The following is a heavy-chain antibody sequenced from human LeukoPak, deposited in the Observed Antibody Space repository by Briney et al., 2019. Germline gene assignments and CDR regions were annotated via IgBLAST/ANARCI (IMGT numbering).Heavy chain of an antibody. CDR3: ARDAVDIVVVPAAITHYYYGMDV. CDR1: GFIFSSYS. V-gene: IGHV3-33*08. Sequence: GGSLRLSCAASGFIFSSYSMSWVRQAPGKGLEWVAVIWYDGSNKYYADSVKGRFTISRDNSKNTLYLQMNSLRAEDTAVYYCARDAVDIVVVPAAITHYYYGMDVWGQGTTVTVSS. CDR2: IWYDGSNK. J-gene: IGHJ6*02. D-gene: IGHD2-2*01.